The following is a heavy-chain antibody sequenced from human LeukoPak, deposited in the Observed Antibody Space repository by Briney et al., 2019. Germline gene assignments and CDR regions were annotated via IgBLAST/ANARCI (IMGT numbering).Heavy chain of an antibody. CDR1: GYIFTSNS. CDR2: ISTFNGYR. Sequence: ASVRVSCKPSGYIFTSNSITWVRQAPGQQLEWMGWISTFNGYRKYAQNLQGRITMTRDTSTRTVYFEMRNLRSDDTAVYFCARGEFYYDLWGQGTLVTVSS. V-gene: IGHV1-18*04. CDR3: ARGEFYYDL. D-gene: IGHD3-16*01. J-gene: IGHJ4*02.